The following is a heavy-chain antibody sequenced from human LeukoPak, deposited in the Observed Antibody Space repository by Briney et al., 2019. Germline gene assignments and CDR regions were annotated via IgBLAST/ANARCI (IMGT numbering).Heavy chain of an antibody. J-gene: IGHJ4*02. V-gene: IGHV4-30-2*01. D-gene: IGHD6-19*01. CDR2: IYHSGST. CDR3: ARAIAVAGYGFFDY. Sequence: SETLSLTCAVSGGSISSGGYSWSWIRQPPGKGLEWIGYIYHSGSTYYNPSLKSRVTISVDRSKNQFSLKLSSVTAADTAVYYCARAIAVAGYGFFDYWGQGTLVTVSS. CDR1: GGSISSGGYS.